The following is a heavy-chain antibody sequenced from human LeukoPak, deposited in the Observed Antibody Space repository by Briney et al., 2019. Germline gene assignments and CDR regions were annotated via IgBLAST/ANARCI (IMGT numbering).Heavy chain of an antibody. V-gene: IGHV1-2*02. CDR3: ARDRRVVGANTFDY. D-gene: IGHD1-26*01. CDR2: INPNSGGT. Sequence: ASVKVSCKASGYTFTGYYMHWVRQAPGQGLEWMGWINPNSGGTNYAQKFQGRVTMTRDTSISTAYMELSRLRSDDTAVYHCARDRRVVGANTFDYWGQGTLVTVSS. CDR1: GYTFTGYY. J-gene: IGHJ4*02.